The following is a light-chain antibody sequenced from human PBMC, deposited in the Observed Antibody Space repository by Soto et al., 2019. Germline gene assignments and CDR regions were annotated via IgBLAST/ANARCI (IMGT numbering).Light chain of an antibody. V-gene: IGLV1-47*01. CDR3: AAWDDSLSGHVA. J-gene: IGLJ2*01. Sequence: QSVLTQPPSASGTPGQRVTISCSGSRSNIGSNSVYWYQQFPGTAPKLLIYRNNQRPSGVPDRFSGSKSGTSASLAISGLRAEDEADYHCAAWDDSLSGHVAFGGGTKLTVL. CDR1: RSNIGSNS. CDR2: RNN.